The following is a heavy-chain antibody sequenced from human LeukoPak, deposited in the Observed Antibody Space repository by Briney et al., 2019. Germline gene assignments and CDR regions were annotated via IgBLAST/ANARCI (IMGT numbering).Heavy chain of an antibody. V-gene: IGHV4-59*05. CDR3: AGLLGYFYHYMDV. Sequence: SETLSLTCTVSGGSISSYYWSWIRQPAGKGLEWIGSIYYSGSTYYNPSLNSRVTISVDTSKNQFSLKLSSVTAADTAVYYCAGLLGYFYHYMDVWGKGTTVTVSS. J-gene: IGHJ6*03. CDR2: IYYSGST. CDR1: GGSISSYY. D-gene: IGHD3/OR15-3a*01.